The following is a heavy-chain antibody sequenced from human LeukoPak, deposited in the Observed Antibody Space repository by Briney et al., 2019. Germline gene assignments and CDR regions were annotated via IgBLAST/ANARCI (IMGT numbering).Heavy chain of an antibody. CDR2: ISSSGKYI. D-gene: IGHD3-22*01. CDR1: GFSFSSSS. Sequence: GGSLRLSCAASGFSFSSSSMNWVRQAPGKGLEWVSSISSSGKYIYYADSMKGRFTVSRDNARSSVYLEMNSLRAEDTAVYYCAREMGDYYDSSGYSVCFDYWGQGTLVTVSS. J-gene: IGHJ4*02. V-gene: IGHV3-21*04. CDR3: AREMGDYYDSSGYSVCFDY.